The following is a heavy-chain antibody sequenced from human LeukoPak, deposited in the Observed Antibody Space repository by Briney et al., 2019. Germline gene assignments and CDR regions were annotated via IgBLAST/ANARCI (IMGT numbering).Heavy chain of an antibody. CDR2: INHSGST. Sequence: KPSETLSLTCIVSGGSFTSDYWSWIRQPPGKGLEWIGEINHSGSTNYNPSLKSRVSISVDTSKNQFSLKLSSVTAADTAVYYCAREYCSSTSCYDRWGQGTLVTVSS. CDR1: GGSFTSDY. V-gene: IGHV4-34*01. D-gene: IGHD2-2*01. J-gene: IGHJ4*01. CDR3: AREYCSSTSCYDR.